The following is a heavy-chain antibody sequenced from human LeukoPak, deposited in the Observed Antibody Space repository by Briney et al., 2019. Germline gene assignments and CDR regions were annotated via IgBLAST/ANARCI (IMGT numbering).Heavy chain of an antibody. CDR1: GGSISSGGYY. Sequence: SQTLSLTCTVYGGSISSGGYYWSWFRQPPGKGLEWIGYIYHSGSTYYNPSLKSRVTISVDRSKNQFSLKLSSVTAADTAVYYCARDAPYYYDSSADDAFDIWGQGTMVTVSS. CDR3: ARDAPYYYDSSADDAFDI. J-gene: IGHJ3*02. D-gene: IGHD3-22*01. CDR2: IYHSGST. V-gene: IGHV4-30-2*01.